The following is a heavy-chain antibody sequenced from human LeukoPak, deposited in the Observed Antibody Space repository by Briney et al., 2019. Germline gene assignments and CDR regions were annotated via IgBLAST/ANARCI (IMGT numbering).Heavy chain of an antibody. D-gene: IGHD3-22*01. V-gene: IGHV3-30*18. CDR3: AKGYYYDSSGYYQHFDH. CDR1: GFTFSSYG. Sequence: GGSLRLSCAASGFTFSSYGMDWVRQAPGKGLEWVAVISYDGSNKYYADSVKGRFTISRDNSKNTLYLQMNSLRAEDTAVYYCAKGYYYDSSGYYQHFDHWGQGTLVTVSS. CDR2: ISYDGSNK. J-gene: IGHJ4*02.